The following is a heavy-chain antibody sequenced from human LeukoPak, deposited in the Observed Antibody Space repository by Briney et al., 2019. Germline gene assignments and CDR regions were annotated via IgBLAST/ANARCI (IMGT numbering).Heavy chain of an antibody. CDR2: IYHSGST. Sequence: SGTLSLTCAVSGGSISSSNWWSWVRQPPGKGLEWIGEIYHSGSTNYNPSLKSRVTISVDKSKNQFSLKLSSVTAADTAVYYCARASLSRLRWSHFDYWGQGTLVTVSS. D-gene: IGHD4-23*01. V-gene: IGHV4-4*02. CDR3: ARASLSRLRWSHFDY. CDR1: GGSISSSNW. J-gene: IGHJ4*02.